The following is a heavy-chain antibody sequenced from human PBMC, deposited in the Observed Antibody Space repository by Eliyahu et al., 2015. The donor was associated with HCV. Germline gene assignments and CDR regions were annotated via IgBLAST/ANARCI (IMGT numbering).Heavy chain of an antibody. D-gene: IGHD5-12*01. V-gene: IGHV3-21*01. CDR2: ISSSSSYI. CDR3: AREIGYSGYDCWFDP. Sequence: EVQLVESGGGLVKPGGSLRLSCAASGFTFSSYSMNWVRQAPGKGLEWVSSISSSSSYIYYADSVKGRFTISRDNAKNSLYLQMNSLRAEDTAVYYCAREIGYSGYDCWFDPWGQGTLVTVSS. J-gene: IGHJ5*02. CDR1: GFTFSSYS.